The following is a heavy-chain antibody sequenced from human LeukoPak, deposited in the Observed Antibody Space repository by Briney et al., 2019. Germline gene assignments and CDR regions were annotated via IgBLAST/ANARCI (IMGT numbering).Heavy chain of an antibody. CDR3: ARVLASDSDYYYYGMDV. Sequence: SETLSLTCTVSGGSISSFYWSWIRQPPGKGLEWIGYIYHSGTTYYNPSLKSRVTISVDTSKNQSSLKLSSVTAADTAEYYCARVLASDSDYYYYGMDVWGQGTTVTVSS. CDR2: IYHSGTT. V-gene: IGHV4-59*01. D-gene: IGHD2-15*01. J-gene: IGHJ6*02. CDR1: GGSISSFY.